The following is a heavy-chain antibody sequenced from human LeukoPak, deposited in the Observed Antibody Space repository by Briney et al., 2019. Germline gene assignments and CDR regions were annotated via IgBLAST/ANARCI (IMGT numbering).Heavy chain of an antibody. J-gene: IGHJ4*02. CDR2: IYYSGST. CDR3: ARDFGRGPGY. V-gene: IGHV4-39*07. CDR1: GGSISSSSYY. Sequence: PSETLSLTCTVSGGSISSSSYYWGWIRQPPGKGLEWIGSIYYSGSTYYNPSLKSRVTISVDTSKNQFSLKLSSVTAADTAVYHCARDFGRGPGYWGQGTLVTVSS. D-gene: IGHD1-14*01.